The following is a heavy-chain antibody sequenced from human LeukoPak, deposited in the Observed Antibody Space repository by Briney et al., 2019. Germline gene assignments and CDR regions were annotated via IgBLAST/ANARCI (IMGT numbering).Heavy chain of an antibody. CDR1: GGTFSSYA. V-gene: IGHV1-69*13. CDR2: IIPIFGTA. Sequence: VASVKVSCKASGGTFSSYAISWVRQAPGQGLGWMGGIIPIFGTANYAQKFQGRVTITADESTSTAYMELSSLRSEDTAVYYCATYYYDSSGYYPYWGQGTLVTVSS. J-gene: IGHJ4*02. D-gene: IGHD3-22*01. CDR3: ATYYYDSSGYYPY.